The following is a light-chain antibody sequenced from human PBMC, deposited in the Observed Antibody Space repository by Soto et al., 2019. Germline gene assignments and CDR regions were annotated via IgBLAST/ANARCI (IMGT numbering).Light chain of an antibody. CDR1: QSVSSY. V-gene: IGKV3-11*01. CDR3: PQRSNGPPRLT. CDR2: DAS. J-gene: IGKJ4*01. Sequence: EIVLRQSPATLSLSPGERATLSCRASQSVSSYLAWYQQKPGQAPRLLTCDASNRATGIPARFSGSGSGTDFTLTISGLEPEDFAVYYCPQRSNGPPRLTFGGGTQVEVK.